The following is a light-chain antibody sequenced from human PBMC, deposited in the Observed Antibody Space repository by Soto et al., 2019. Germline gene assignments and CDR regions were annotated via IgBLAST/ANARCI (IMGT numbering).Light chain of an antibody. CDR2: SAS. CDR1: QTVSGDY. V-gene: IGKV3-20*01. Sequence: LTRAPYSLCVSLGERGTLSCRAIQTVSGDYLAWYQQKPGQAPRLLIYSASSRATGIPDRFSGSGSGTDFTLTIGRLEPEDFALYYWQQYGFSPGLACGGGTKVDIK. CDR3: QQYGFSPGLA. J-gene: IGKJ4*01.